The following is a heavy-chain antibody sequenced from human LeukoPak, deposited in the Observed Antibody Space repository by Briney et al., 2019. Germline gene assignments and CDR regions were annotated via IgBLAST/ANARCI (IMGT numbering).Heavy chain of an antibody. V-gene: IGHV4-34*01. CDR3: ARAIRGYSYGSLDY. J-gene: IGHJ4*02. Sequence: SETLSLTCAVYGGSFSGYYWSWIRQPPGKGLEWIGEINHSGSTNYNPSLKSRVTISVGTSKNQFSLKLSSVTAADTAVYYCARAIRGYSYGSLDYWGQGTLVTVSS. D-gene: IGHD5-18*01. CDR2: INHSGST. CDR1: GGSFSGYY.